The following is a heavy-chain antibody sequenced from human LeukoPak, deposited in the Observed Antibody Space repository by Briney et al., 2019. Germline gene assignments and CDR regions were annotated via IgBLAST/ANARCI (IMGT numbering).Heavy chain of an antibody. CDR3: AREVHDYVWGSQHDALDI. D-gene: IGHD3-16*01. Sequence: PSETLSLTCTVSGGSISSSSYYWGWIRQPPGKGLEWIGSIYYSGSTYYNPSLKSRVTISVDTSKNQFSLKLSSVTAADTAVYYCAREVHDYVWGSQHDALDIWGQGTMVTVSS. CDR2: IYYSGST. CDR1: GGSISSSSYY. V-gene: IGHV4-39*02. J-gene: IGHJ3*02.